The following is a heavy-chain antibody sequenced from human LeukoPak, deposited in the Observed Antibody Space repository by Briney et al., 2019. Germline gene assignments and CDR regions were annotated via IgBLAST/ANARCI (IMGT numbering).Heavy chain of an antibody. CDR2: IIPIFGTA. Sequence: GGSLRLSCAASGFTFSSYAISWVRQAPGQGLEWMGGIIPIFGTANYAQKFQGRVTITADKSTSTAYMELSSLRSEDTAVYYCAGLIWAGEWELQNWGQGTLVTVSS. CDR3: AGLIWAGEWELQN. J-gene: IGHJ4*02. V-gene: IGHV1-69*06. D-gene: IGHD1-26*01. CDR1: GFTFSSYA.